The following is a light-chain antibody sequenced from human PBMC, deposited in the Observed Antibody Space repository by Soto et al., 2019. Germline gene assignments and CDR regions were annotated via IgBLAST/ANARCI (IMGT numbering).Light chain of an antibody. CDR3: QQYNSYFWT. CDR2: KAS. CDR1: QSISSW. V-gene: IGKV1-5*03. Sequence: DIQMTQSPSTLSASVGDRVTITCRASQSISSWLAWYQQKPGKAAKLLIYKASSLESGVQSRFSGSGSGTEFTLTISSLQPDDFETYYCQQYNSYFWTFGQGTKVEIK. J-gene: IGKJ1*01.